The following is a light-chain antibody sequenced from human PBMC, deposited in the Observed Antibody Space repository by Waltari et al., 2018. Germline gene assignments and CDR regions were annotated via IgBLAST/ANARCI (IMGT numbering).Light chain of an antibody. Sequence: YELTQPPSVSVSPGQPARITCSGDNLRDKYPAWYQQKPGQSPVLIIYQHFKRPSGIPERFSDSGAHFGNTATLTIRGTQTMDEADYYCQAWDSNIAVFGGGTKLTVL. J-gene: IGLJ2*01. CDR1: NLRDKY. CDR2: QHF. V-gene: IGLV3-1*01. CDR3: QAWDSNIAV.